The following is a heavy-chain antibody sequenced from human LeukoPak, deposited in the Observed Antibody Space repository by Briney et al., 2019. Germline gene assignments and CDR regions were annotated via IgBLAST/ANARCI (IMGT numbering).Heavy chain of an antibody. V-gene: IGHV3-53*01. Sequence: GGSLRLSCAASGFIFSNYWMSWVCQAPGKGLEWVSAIYSGGSTYYADSVKGRFTISRDNSKNTLYLQMNSLRAEDTAVYYCASCKDGYNYFGYWGQGTLVTVSS. D-gene: IGHD5-24*01. CDR2: IYSGGST. CDR3: ASCKDGYNYFGY. J-gene: IGHJ4*02. CDR1: GFIFSNYW.